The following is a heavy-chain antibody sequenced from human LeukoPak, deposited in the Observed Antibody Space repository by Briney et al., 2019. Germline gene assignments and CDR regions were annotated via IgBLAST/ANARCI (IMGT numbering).Heavy chain of an antibody. V-gene: IGHV4-4*07. J-gene: IGHJ4*02. CDR1: GGSIRGYF. CDR2: IQTSGTT. CDR3: ARDPAGHGGYFWY. Sequence: WETLSLTCTVYGGSIRGYFCTSLRQSAGGGLGCIVRIQTSGTTYSHPSLRSRVSMSDDTPNNRFSLRLAAVTAADTAVYFCARDPAGHGGYFWYWGEGGLLTLSS. D-gene: IGHD4-23*01.